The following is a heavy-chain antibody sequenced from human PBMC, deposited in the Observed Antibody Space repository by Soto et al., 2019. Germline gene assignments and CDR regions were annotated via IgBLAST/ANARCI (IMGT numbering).Heavy chain of an antibody. CDR1: GGTFSSYA. J-gene: IGHJ4*02. CDR2: IIPIFGTA. CDR3: AGYCSSTSFARAPMANDY. D-gene: IGHD2-2*01. Sequence: SVKVSCKASGGTFSSYAISWVRQAPGQGLEWMGGIIPIFGTANYAQKFQGRVTITADESTSTAYMELSSLRSEDTAVYYCAGYCSSTSFARAPMANDYWGQGTLVTVSS. V-gene: IGHV1-69*13.